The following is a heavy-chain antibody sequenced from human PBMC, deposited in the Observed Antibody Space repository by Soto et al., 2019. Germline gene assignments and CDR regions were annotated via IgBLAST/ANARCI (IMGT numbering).Heavy chain of an antibody. V-gene: IGHV1-3*01. CDR3: AREVPGVTSFDY. D-gene: IGHD3-10*01. J-gene: IGHJ4*02. Sequence: QVQLVQSGPEMMQPGASVKVSCKASGYASLSYAMHWVRQVHGQVYEWLGWINAGVDGTMYSERFQCRVRITRDTSENTVYMELNALTSEDTAVYYCAREVPGVTSFDYWGQGTLVIVSS. CDR2: INAGVDGT. CDR1: GYASLSYA.